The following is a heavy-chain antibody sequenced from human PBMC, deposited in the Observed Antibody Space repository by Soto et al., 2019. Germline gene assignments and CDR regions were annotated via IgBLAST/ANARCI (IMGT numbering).Heavy chain of an antibody. V-gene: IGHV1-8*01. D-gene: IGHD1-20*01. CDR1: GFTFTTYD. Sequence: QVQLVQSGAEVRKPGASVKVSCRASGFTFTTYDIDWVRQATGQGLEWMGWMNPNSGNSGYAQKFHGRITMIRDTSVSTVYMELSSLAAEGTAVYYCARAYNWAWANGVYDMDVWGQGTTVTVSS. CDR2: MNPNSGNS. CDR3: ARAYNWAWANGVYDMDV. J-gene: IGHJ6*02.